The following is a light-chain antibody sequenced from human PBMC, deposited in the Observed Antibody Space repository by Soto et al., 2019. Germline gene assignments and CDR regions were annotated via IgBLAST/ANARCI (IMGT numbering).Light chain of an antibody. J-gene: IGKJ1*01. CDR2: GAS. Sequence: EIVLTQSPGTLSLSPGEGATLSCRASQSVSSSYLAWYQQKPGQAPRLLIYGASSRATGIPDRFSGSGSGTDFTLTISRLEPENFPVYYGKQYGSSPKSFGQGTKLDI. CDR1: QSVSSSY. CDR3: KQYGSSPKS. V-gene: IGKV3-20*01.